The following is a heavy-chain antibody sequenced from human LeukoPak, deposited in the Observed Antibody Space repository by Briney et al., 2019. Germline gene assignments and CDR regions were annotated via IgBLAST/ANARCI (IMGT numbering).Heavy chain of an antibody. J-gene: IGHJ4*02. CDR2: ISSSGSTI. Sequence: GGSLRLSCAASGFTFSDYYMSWIRQAPGKGLEWVSYISSSGSTIYYADSVKGRFTISRDNAKNSLYLQMNSLRAEDTAVYYCARDRTYYDFWSGYYPNWHDYWGQGTLVTVSS. D-gene: IGHD3-3*01. CDR1: GFTFSDYY. CDR3: ARDRTYYDFWSGYYPNWHDY. V-gene: IGHV3-11*04.